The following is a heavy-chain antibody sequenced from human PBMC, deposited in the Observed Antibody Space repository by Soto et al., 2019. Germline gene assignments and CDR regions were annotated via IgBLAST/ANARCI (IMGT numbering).Heavy chain of an antibody. D-gene: IGHD2-15*01. Sequence: GASVKVSCKASGYTFTGDYMHWVRQAPGQGLEWMGWINPNSGGTNYAQKFQGWVTMTRDTSISTAHMELSRRRSDDTAVYYCARDLRDGGNPQCLLDIWGQRTLVTASS. CDR3: ARDLRDGGNPQCLLDI. CDR2: INPNSGGT. CDR1: GYTFTGDY. V-gene: IGHV1-2*04. J-gene: IGHJ3*02.